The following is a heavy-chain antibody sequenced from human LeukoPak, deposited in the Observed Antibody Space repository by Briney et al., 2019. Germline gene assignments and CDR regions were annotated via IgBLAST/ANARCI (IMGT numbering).Heavy chain of an antibody. V-gene: IGHV1-69*13. J-gene: IGHJ4*02. D-gene: IGHD6-19*01. Sequence: SVKVSCKASGGTFSSYAISLVRQAPGQGLEWMGGIIPIFGTANYAQKFQGRVTITADESTSTVYMELSSLRSEDTAVYYCARARLPGIAVAGTGTANYWGQGTLVTVSS. CDR1: GGTFSSYA. CDR3: ARARLPGIAVAGTGTANY. CDR2: IIPIFGTA.